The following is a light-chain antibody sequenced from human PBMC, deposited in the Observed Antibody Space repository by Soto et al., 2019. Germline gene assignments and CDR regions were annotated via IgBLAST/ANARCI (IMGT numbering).Light chain of an antibody. CDR2: GAS. Sequence: EIVMTQSPATLSLSPGEGAALSCSASQSINSELAWYQQKPGQPPRLLIYGASTRATGVPASFTGSESGSEFTLTLSGLQSEDVAVYYCQHGHNWFLTFGQGTRLEI. V-gene: IGKV3-15*01. CDR3: QHGHNWFLT. CDR1: QSINSE. J-gene: IGKJ2*01.